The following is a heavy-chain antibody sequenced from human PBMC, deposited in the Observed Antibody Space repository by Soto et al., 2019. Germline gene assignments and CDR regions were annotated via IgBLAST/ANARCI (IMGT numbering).Heavy chain of an antibody. CDR2: IYYSGSP. D-gene: IGHD3-22*01. CDR3: ARGRGHYYDSSGLLSE. CDR1: GGSISSGGYY. Sequence: QVQLQESGPGLVKPSQTLSLTCTVSGGSISSGGYYWSWIRQHPGKGLEWIGYIYYSGSPYYNPSLTSRVTISVDTSKNQFSLKLSSVTAADTAVYYCARGRGHYYDSSGLLSEWGQGTLVTVSS. V-gene: IGHV4-31*03. J-gene: IGHJ4*02.